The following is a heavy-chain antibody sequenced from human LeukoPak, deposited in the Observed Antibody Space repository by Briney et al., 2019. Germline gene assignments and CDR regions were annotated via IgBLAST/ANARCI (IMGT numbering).Heavy chain of an antibody. D-gene: IGHD2-2*01. CDR1: GGSVSNYY. V-gene: IGHV4-59*02. J-gene: IGHJ4*02. CDR3: ARGDCSSNSCSFDY. Sequence: SETLSLTCSVSGGSVSNYYWSWIRQPPGKGLEWIGRIYYSGSTNYNPSLKSRVTMSVDTSKNQFSLKLSSVTAADTAVYYCARGDCSSNSCSFDYWGQGTLVTVSS. CDR2: IYYSGST.